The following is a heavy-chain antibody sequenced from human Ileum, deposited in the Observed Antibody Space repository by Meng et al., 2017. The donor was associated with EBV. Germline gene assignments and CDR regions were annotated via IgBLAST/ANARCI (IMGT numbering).Heavy chain of an antibody. V-gene: IGHV4-59*01. Sequence: VPLQESGPGLVQPSGTLALTCDVSGVSISGNYWSLIRQSPVKGLEWIGFFYEGTTNYNPSLKSRVTIAAGPANNQISLRLSSVTSADTAVYFCAKGGQWDPLDSWGRGILVTVSS. D-gene: IGHD1-26*01. CDR1: GVSISGNY. CDR3: AKGGQWDPLDS. CDR2: FYEGTT. J-gene: IGHJ4*02.